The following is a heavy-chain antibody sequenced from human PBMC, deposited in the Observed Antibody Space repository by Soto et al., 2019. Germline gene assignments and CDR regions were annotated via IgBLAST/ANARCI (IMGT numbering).Heavy chain of an antibody. V-gene: IGHV3-23*01. Sequence: GGSLRLSCAAPGFTFSSYAMSWVRQAPGKALEWVSGISGSGGTTHYADSVKGRFTISRDNSKNTLYLQMNSLRADDTAVYYCARYSGYDSGWFDPWGQGTLVTVSS. CDR3: ARYSGYDSGWFDP. CDR2: ISGSGGTT. D-gene: IGHD5-12*01. CDR1: GFTFSSYA. J-gene: IGHJ5*02.